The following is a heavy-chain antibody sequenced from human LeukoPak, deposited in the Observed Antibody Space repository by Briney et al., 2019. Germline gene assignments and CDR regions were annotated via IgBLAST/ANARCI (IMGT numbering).Heavy chain of an antibody. V-gene: IGHV3-48*04. CDR1: GFTFSSYA. CDR2: IRSSGSPI. D-gene: IGHD2-15*01. Sequence: PGGSLRLSCAASGFTFSSYAMSWVRQAPGKGLEWVSYIRSSGSPIYYADSVKGRFTISRDNAKNSLYLQMNSLRAEDTAMYYCARDSVGYCSGGSCYFDYWGQGTLVTVSS. J-gene: IGHJ4*02. CDR3: ARDSVGYCSGGSCYFDY.